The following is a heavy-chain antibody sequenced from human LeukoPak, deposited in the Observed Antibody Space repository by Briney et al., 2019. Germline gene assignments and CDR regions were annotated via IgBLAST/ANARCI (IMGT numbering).Heavy chain of an antibody. CDR1: GGSISSYY. CDR3: ARLRGWQWVVLDY. V-gene: IGHV4-59*08. D-gene: IGHD6-19*01. Sequence: SETLSLTCTVSGGSISSYYWSWIRQPPGKGLEWIGYISFTGSTNYNPSLKNRGTISVDTSKNQFSLKLSSVTAADTAVYYCARLRGWQWVVLDYWGQGTLDTLSS. CDR2: ISFTGST. J-gene: IGHJ4*02.